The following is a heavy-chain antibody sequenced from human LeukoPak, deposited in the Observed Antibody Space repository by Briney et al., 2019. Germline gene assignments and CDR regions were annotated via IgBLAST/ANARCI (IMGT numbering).Heavy chain of an antibody. D-gene: IGHD3-9*01. V-gene: IGHV3-30*04. CDR2: ISYDGSNK. J-gene: IGHJ6*02. Sequence: SCKASGGTFISYAMHWVRQAPGKGLEWVAVISYDGSNKYYADSVKGRFTISRDNSKNTLYLQMNSLRAEDTAVYYCARDLLHYDILTGYYLYGMDVWGQGTTVTVSS. CDR3: ARDLLHYDILTGYYLYGMDV. CDR1: GGTFISYA.